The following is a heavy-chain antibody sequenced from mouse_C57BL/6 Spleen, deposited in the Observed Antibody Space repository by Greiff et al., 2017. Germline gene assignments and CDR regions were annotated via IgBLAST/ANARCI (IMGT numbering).Heavy chain of an antibody. CDR3: ARYPVVASDY. D-gene: IGHD1-1*01. CDR1: GYTFTSYW. J-gene: IGHJ2*01. CDR2: IDPSDSYT. V-gene: IGHV1-50*01. Sequence: QVQLQQSGAELVKPGASVKLSCKASGYTFTSYWMQWVKQRPGQGLEWIGEIDPSDSYTNYNQKFKGKATLTVDTSSSTAYMQLSSLTSEDSAVYNCARYPVVASDYWGQGTTLTVSS.